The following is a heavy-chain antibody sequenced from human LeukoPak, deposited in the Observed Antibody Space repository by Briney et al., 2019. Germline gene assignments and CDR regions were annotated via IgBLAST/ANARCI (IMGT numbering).Heavy chain of an antibody. J-gene: IGHJ4*02. CDR1: GFTFSSYS. CDR2: ISSSSSYI. CDR3: ARELLWFGELLPRQTYYFDY. D-gene: IGHD3-10*01. Sequence: GGSLRLSCAASGFTFSSYSMNWVRQAPAKGLEWVSSISSSSSYIYYADSVKGRFTISRDNAKNSLYLQMNSLRAEDTAVYYCARELLWFGELLPRQTYYFDYWGQGTLVTVSS. V-gene: IGHV3-21*01.